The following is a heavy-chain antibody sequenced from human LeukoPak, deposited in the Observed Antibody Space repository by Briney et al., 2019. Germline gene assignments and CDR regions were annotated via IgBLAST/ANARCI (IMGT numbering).Heavy chain of an antibody. CDR2: IRSKANSYAT. V-gene: IGHV3-73*01. D-gene: IGHD6-19*01. CDR1: GFTFSGSA. Sequence: PGGSLRLSCAASGFTFSGSAMHWVRQASGKGLEWVGRIRSKANSYATAYAASVKGRFTISRDDSKNTSYLQITSLKTEDTAVYYCTSPSTGYSSGWATSTLDYWGQGTLVTVSS. J-gene: IGHJ4*02. CDR3: TSPSTGYSSGWATSTLDY.